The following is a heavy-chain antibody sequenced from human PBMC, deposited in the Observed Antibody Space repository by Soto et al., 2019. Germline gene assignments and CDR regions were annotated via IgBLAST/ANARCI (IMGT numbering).Heavy chain of an antibody. CDR1: GGSISSYY. J-gene: IGHJ5*02. CDR3: ARVNSYYDILTGYYSGNWFDP. Sequence: SETLSLTCTVSGGSISSYYWSWIRQPPGKGLEWIGYIYYSGSTNYNPSLKSRVTISVDTSKNQFSLKLSSVTAADTAVYYCARVNSYYDILTGYYSGNWFDPWGQGTLVTVSS. D-gene: IGHD3-9*01. V-gene: IGHV4-59*01. CDR2: IYYSGST.